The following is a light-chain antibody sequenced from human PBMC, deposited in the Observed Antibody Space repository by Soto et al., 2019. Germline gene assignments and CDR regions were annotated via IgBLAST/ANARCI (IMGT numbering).Light chain of an antibody. Sequence: DIQMTQSPSSLSASVGDRVTITCRASQGISNYLAWYQQKPGKVPKLLIFAASTLQSGVPSRFSGSGSGTDFTLTINSLQPEDVATYYCQNYNSAPITFGQGTRLEIK. J-gene: IGKJ5*01. CDR1: QGISNY. V-gene: IGKV1-27*01. CDR3: QNYNSAPIT. CDR2: AAS.